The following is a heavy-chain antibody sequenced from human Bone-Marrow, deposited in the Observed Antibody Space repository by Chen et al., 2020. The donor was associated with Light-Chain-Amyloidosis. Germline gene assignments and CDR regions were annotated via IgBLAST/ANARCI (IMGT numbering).Heavy chain of an antibody. CDR1: GYNFSSYG. CDR3: VRDFTCSAYSCSNCFDP. D-gene: IGHD2-21*01. V-gene: IGHV1-18*01. CDR2: IGAYNGET. Sequence: QIQLVQSGVEVKKPGASVKVSCKASGYNFSSYGISWVRQAPGQGLEWMGWIGAYNGETHYAQNFQGMVTMTTDTSTSTGYMELRSLRYDDTAIYYCVRDFTCSAYSCSNCFDPWGQGTLVTVSS. J-gene: IGHJ5*02.